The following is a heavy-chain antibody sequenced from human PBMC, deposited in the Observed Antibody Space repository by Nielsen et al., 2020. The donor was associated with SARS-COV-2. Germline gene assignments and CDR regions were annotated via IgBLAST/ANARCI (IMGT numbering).Heavy chain of an antibody. J-gene: IGHJ4*02. D-gene: IGHD6-19*01. Sequence: GESLKISCAASGFSFRDYGMAWVRQAPGKGLEWLSTHGSDDSAHYADSVKGRFTISRDNSKNTLHLQMNSLRADDTAVYYCAKDILSRYNSGWYCFDYWGRGTLV. CDR3: AKDILSRYNSGWYCFDY. V-gene: IGHV3-23*01. CDR1: GFSFRDYG. CDR2: HGSDDSA.